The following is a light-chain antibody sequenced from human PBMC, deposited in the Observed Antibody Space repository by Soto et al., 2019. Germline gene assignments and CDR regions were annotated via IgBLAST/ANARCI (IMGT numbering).Light chain of an antibody. CDR1: SSNIGNNY. V-gene: IGLV1-51*01. J-gene: IGLJ1*01. CDR3: GTWDISLSAGGV. CDR2: DNN. Sequence: QSVLTQPPSVSAAPGQRVTLSCSGSSSNIGNNYVSWYQQLPGTAPKLLIYDNNKRPSGIPDRFSGSKSGTSATLDITGLQTGDEADYYCGTWDISLSAGGVFGTGTKLTVL.